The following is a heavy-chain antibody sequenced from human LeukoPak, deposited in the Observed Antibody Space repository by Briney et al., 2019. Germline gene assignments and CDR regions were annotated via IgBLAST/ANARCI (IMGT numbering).Heavy chain of an antibody. CDR3: ARSHSSSWYYFDY. Sequence: ASVKVSCKASGYAFTSYGISWVRQAPGQGLEWMGWINAGNGNTKYSQKFQGRVTITRDTSASTAYMELSSLRSEDTAVYYCARSHSSSWYYFDYWGQGTLVTVSS. CDR2: INAGNGNT. J-gene: IGHJ4*02. D-gene: IGHD6-13*01. V-gene: IGHV1-3*01. CDR1: GYAFTSYG.